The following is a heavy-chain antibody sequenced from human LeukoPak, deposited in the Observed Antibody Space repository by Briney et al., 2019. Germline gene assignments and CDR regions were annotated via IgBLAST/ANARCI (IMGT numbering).Heavy chain of an antibody. J-gene: IGHJ3*01. CDR1: AFSFSKFA. D-gene: IGHD4-17*01. CDR3: AKDPNGDYIGAFDF. V-gene: IGHV3-23*01. Sequence: GGSLRLSCAASAFSFSKFALIWVRQAPGKGLEWISAITANGGYTLYADAVKGRFTVSRDNSKNTLYLQINSLRPEDTAMYYCAKDPNGDYIGAFDFWGQGTMVTVSS. CDR2: ITANGGYT.